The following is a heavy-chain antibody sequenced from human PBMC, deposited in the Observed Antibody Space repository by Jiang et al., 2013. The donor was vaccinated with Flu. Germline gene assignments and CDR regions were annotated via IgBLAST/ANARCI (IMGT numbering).Heavy chain of an antibody. J-gene: IGHJ4*02. CDR1: EFSLNTRGVG. CDR2: IYWDNDK. D-gene: IGHD4-11*01. Sequence: KPTQTLTLTCTFSEFSLNTRGVGVGWIRQPPGKALEWLALIYWDNDKCYNPSLKSRLTITKDTSKNQVVLTMTNMDPVDTATYYCAHRPSTTEFDYWGQGTLVTVSS. V-gene: IGHV2-5*02. CDR3: AHRPSTTEFDY.